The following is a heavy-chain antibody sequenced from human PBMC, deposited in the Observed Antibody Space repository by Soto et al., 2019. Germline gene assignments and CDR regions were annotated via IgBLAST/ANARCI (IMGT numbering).Heavy chain of an antibody. V-gene: IGHV1-69*01. D-gene: IGHD3-22*01. CDR1: GGLFSSYP. Sequence: QEQLVQSGAEVKKPGSSVKVSCKASGGLFSSYPISWVRQVPGQGLEWMGGIIPVFQTAYYTQRFQGRVTITADESTNTAYRELSSLRSEDTAIYYCARGGSGYTWFNEFWGRGTLVTVSS. CDR3: ARGGSGYTWFNEF. J-gene: IGHJ4*02. CDR2: IIPVFQTA.